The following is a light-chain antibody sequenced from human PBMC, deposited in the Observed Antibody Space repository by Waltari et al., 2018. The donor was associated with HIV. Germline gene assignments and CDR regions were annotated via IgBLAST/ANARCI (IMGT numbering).Light chain of an antibody. Sequence: DIVMTQSPDSLTVSLGERATINCKSSQSVLYSSSNKTSLAWYQQKPGQPPKLLIYWASTREPGVPDRFSGSGSGTVFTLTISSLQAEDVAVYYCQQYYNTPYTFGQGTKLEIK. CDR3: QQYYNTPYT. CDR2: WAS. V-gene: IGKV4-1*01. J-gene: IGKJ2*01. CDR1: QSVLYSSSNKTS.